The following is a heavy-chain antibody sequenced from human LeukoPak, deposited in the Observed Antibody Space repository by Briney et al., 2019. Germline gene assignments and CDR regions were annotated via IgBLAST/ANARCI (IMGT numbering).Heavy chain of an antibody. CDR1: GYTFTSYY. V-gene: IGHV1-46*01. Sequence: ASVKVSCKASGYTFTSYYMHWVRQAPGQGLEWMGIINPSGGSTSYAQKFQGRVTMTRDTSTSTAYMELSSLRSEDTAVYYCARERIAAAGNDYYYYGMDVWGQGTTVTVSS. D-gene: IGHD6-13*01. J-gene: IGHJ6*02. CDR3: ARERIAAAGNDYYYYGMDV. CDR2: INPSGGST.